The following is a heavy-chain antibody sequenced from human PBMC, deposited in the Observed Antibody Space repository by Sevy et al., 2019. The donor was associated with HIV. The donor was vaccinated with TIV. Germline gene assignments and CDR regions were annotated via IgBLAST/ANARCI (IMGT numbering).Heavy chain of an antibody. Sequence: GGSLRLSCAASGFTLSSYGIHWVRQAPGKGLEWAAVIWYDGSNKYCADSVKGRFTISRDNSKNTLYLEMNSLRAEETAAYYCARDVSAVEIAMVDDAFDIWGQGTTVTVSS. CDR3: ARDVSAVEIAMVDDAFDI. CDR1: GFTLSSYG. D-gene: IGHD5-18*01. V-gene: IGHV3-33*01. CDR2: IWYDGSNK. J-gene: IGHJ3*02.